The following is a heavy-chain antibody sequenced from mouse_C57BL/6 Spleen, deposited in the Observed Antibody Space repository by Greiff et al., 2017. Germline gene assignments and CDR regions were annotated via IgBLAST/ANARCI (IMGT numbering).Heavy chain of an antibody. CDR2: INPGSGYT. J-gene: IGHJ2*01. CDR1: GYTFTSYT. CDR3: ARAEGNWILDY. Sequence: VQLQQSGAELARPGASVKLSCKASGYTFTSYTMPWVKQRPGQGLEWIGYINPGSGYTKYNQKFKDKSTLTADKSSSTAYLQLSSLTSEDSAVYYCARAEGNWILDYWGQGTTLTVSS. V-gene: IGHV1-4*01.